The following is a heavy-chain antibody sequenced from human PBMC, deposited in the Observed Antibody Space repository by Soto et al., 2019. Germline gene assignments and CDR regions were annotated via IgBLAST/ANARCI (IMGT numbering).Heavy chain of an antibody. Sequence: GGSLRLSCAASGFTFSNAWMSWVRQAPGKGLEWVGRIKSKTDGGTTDYAAPVKGRFTISRDDSKNTLYLQMNSLKTEDTAVYYCTTESMVVAANLPNDAFDIWGQGTMVTVSS. CDR1: GFTFSNAW. CDR2: IKSKTDGGTT. V-gene: IGHV3-15*01. D-gene: IGHD2-15*01. CDR3: TTESMVVAANLPNDAFDI. J-gene: IGHJ3*02.